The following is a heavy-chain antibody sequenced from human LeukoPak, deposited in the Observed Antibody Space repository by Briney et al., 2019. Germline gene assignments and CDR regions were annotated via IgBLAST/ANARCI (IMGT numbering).Heavy chain of an antibody. CDR1: GFTFGTYW. D-gene: IGHD5-18*01. CDR2: INSDGGTT. J-gene: IGHJ3*02. Sequence: PGGSLRLSCGASGFTFGTYWMHWVRQAPGKGLVWVSGINSDGGTTTYADSVKGRFTISRDNAKNTLYLQMNSLRAEDTAVYYCAKDRQVYSCGLDAFDIWGQGTMVTVSS. CDR3: AKDRQVYSCGLDAFDI. V-gene: IGHV3-74*01.